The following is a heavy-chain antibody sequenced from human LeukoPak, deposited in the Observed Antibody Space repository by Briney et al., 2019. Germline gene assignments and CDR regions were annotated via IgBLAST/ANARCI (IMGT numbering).Heavy chain of an antibody. D-gene: IGHD4-17*01. CDR1: GYTFTGYY. J-gene: IGHJ4*02. CDR2: INPNSGGT. V-gene: IGHV1-2*02. CDR3: ARDITPDTTVTTND. Sequence: GASVKVSCKASGYTFTGYYMHWVRQAPGQGLEWMGWINPNSGGTNYAQKFQGRVTMTRDTSISTAYMELSRLTSDDTAMYYCARDITPDTTVTTNDWGQGTLVTVSS.